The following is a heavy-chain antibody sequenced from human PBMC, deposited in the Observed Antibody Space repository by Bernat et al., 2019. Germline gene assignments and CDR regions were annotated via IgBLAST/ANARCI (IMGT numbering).Heavy chain of an antibody. V-gene: IGHV4-39*01. Sequence: QLQLQESGPGLVKPSETLSLTCTVSGGSISSSSYYCGWIRQPPGKGLEWIGSIYYSGSTYYNPSLKSRVTISVDTSKNQFSLKLSSVTAADTAVYYCARGAHNLLWFGEYYYGMDVWGQGTTVTVSS. D-gene: IGHD3-10*01. CDR1: GGSISSSSYY. CDR2: IYYSGST. J-gene: IGHJ6*02. CDR3: ARGAHNLLWFGEYYYGMDV.